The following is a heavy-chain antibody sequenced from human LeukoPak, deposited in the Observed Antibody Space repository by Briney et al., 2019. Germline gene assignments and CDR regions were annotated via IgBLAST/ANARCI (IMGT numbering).Heavy chain of an antibody. J-gene: IGHJ4*02. Sequence: GGSLRLSCAASGFTFSSYAMSWVRQAPGKGLEWVSAISGSGGSTYYADSVKGRFTISRDNSKNTLYLQMNSLRAEDTAVYYCATKPMITFGGVIAPRDYWGQGTLVTVSS. CDR2: ISGSGGST. CDR3: ATKPMITFGGVIAPRDY. CDR1: GFTFSSYA. V-gene: IGHV3-23*01. D-gene: IGHD3-16*02.